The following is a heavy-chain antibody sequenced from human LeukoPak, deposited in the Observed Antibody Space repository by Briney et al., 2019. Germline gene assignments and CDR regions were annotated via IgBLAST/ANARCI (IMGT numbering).Heavy chain of an antibody. CDR2: INPKSGVT. Sequence: ASVKVSCKASGYTFTGHYMHWVRQAPGQGPEWMEWINPKSGVTNYAQTLQGRVTMTRDTSSSMVYMELSRLPTDDTAVYFCTRALRYDDSSGYYAYWGQGNLVTVSS. V-gene: IGHV1-2*02. J-gene: IGHJ4*02. CDR3: TRALRYDDSSGYYAY. D-gene: IGHD3-22*01. CDR1: GYTFTGHY.